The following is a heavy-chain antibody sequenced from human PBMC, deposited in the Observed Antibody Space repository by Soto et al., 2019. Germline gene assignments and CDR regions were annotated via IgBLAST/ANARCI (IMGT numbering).Heavy chain of an antibody. CDR3: ASRSYGGYVSRGMDV. V-gene: IGHV4-30-4*01. D-gene: IGHD5-12*01. CDR2: IYYSGST. J-gene: IGHJ6*02. CDR1: GGSISSGYCY. Sequence: SETLSLTCTVSGGSISSGYCYWSWIRPPPGKGLEWIGYIYYSGSTYYNPSLKSRVTISVDTSKNQFSLKLSSVTAADTAVYYCASRSYGGYVSRGMDVWGQGTTVTVSS.